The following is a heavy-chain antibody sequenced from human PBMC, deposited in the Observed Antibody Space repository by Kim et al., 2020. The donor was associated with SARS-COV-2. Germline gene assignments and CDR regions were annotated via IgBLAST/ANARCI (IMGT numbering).Heavy chain of an antibody. D-gene: IGHD6-19*01. CDR2: ISGSGGST. CDR3: AKAPIAVAGTMLDY. CDR1: GFTFSSYA. J-gene: IGHJ4*02. Sequence: GGSLRLSCAASGFTFSSYAMSWVRQAPGKGLEWVSAISGSGGSTYYADSVKGRFTISRDNSKNTLYLQMNSLRAEDTAVYYFAKAPIAVAGTMLDYWGQGTLVTVSS. V-gene: IGHV3-23*01.